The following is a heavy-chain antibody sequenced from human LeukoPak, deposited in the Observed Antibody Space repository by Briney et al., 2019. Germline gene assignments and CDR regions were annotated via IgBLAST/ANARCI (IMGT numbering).Heavy chain of an antibody. Sequence: GGSLRLSCAASAFXFSSYWIHWVRQAPGKGLVWVSRINSDGISTSYADSVKGRFTISRDNAKNTLFLQMNSLRADDTAVYYCAKGGATVIDYWGQGTLVTVSP. D-gene: IGHD4-17*01. CDR1: AFXFSSYW. J-gene: IGHJ4*02. CDR3: AKGGATVIDY. CDR2: INSDGIST. V-gene: IGHV3-74*01.